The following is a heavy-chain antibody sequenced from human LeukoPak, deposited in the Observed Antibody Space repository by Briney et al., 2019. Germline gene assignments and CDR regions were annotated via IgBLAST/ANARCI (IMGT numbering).Heavy chain of an antibody. J-gene: IGHJ4*02. CDR2: ISYDGSTK. D-gene: IGHD3-10*01. Sequence: GGSLRLSCTASGFTFSTYGMHWVRQAPGKGLEWVTLISYDGSTKYYSDSVKGRFTISRDNSKNTLYLQMNSLRAEDTAVYYCAKSRGSGSNMARGVNFDYWGQGTLVTVSS. V-gene: IGHV3-30*18. CDR1: GFTFSTYG. CDR3: AKSRGSGSNMARGVNFDY.